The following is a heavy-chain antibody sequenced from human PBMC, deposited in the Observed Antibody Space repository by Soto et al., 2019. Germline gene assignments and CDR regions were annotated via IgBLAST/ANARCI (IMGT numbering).Heavy chain of an antibody. J-gene: IGHJ5*02. V-gene: IGHV4-59*01. Sequence: QVQLQESGPGLVKPSETLSLTCTVSGGSISSYYWSWIRQPPGKGLEWIGYIYYSGSTNYNPSLKSRATISIDTSKNQFSLKLSSVTAAHTAVYYCAREVTMVRGGFDPWGQGTLVTVSS. D-gene: IGHD3-10*01. CDR2: IYYSGST. CDR3: AREVTMVRGGFDP. CDR1: GGSISSYY.